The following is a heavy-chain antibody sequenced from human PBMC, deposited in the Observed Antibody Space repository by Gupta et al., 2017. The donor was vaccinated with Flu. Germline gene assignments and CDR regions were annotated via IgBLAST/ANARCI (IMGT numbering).Heavy chain of an antibody. CDR3: ARRNDAFDI. V-gene: IGHV1-3*01. CDR1: GYTFTTYT. J-gene: IGHJ3*02. CDR2: INAGNGNT. Sequence: GYTFTTYTMHWVRQAPGQRLEWMGWINAGNGNTKYSQKFQGRVTITRDTSASTAYMELSSLRSEDTAVYYCARRNDAFDIWGQGKMVTVSS.